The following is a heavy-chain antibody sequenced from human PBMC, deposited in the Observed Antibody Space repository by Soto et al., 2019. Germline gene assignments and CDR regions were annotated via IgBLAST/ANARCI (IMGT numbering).Heavy chain of an antibody. CDR2: IWYDGTNK. CDR1: GFTFNIYA. Sequence: QVQLVESGGGVVQPGRSLRLSCAASGFTFNIYAMHWVRQAPGKGLEWVALIWYDGTNKKYADSVKCRFTISRDSSKNMLYMEMNSLRADDTALYYCARDWEYYGSGIDYWGQGTLVTVSS. CDR3: ARDWEYYGSGIDY. J-gene: IGHJ4*02. D-gene: IGHD3-10*01. V-gene: IGHV3-33*01.